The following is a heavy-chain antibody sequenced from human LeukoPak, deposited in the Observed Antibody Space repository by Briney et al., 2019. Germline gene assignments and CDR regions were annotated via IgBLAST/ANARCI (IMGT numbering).Heavy chain of an antibody. V-gene: IGHV3-23*01. CDR3: AKGTYYYGSGSFLDY. Sequence: GGSLRLSCAASGFTFSSYAMSWVRRAPGKGLEWVSAISGSGGSTYYADSVKGRFTISRDNSKNTLYLQMNSLRAEDTAVYYCAKGTYYYGSGSFLDYWGQGTLVTVSS. J-gene: IGHJ4*02. CDR2: ISGSGGST. CDR1: GFTFSSYA. D-gene: IGHD3-10*01.